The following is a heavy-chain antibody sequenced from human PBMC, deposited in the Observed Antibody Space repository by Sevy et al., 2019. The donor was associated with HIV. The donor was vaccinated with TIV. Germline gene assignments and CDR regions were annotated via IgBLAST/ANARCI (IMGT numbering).Heavy chain of an antibody. J-gene: IGHJ3*02. Sequence: GGSLRLSCAASGFTFSSYSMNWVRQAPGKGLEWVSSISSSSYIYYADSVKGRFTISRDNAKNSLYLQMNSLRAEDTAVYYCARGSRVGHAFDIWGQGTMVTVSS. V-gene: IGHV3-21*01. CDR1: GFTFSSYS. CDR2: ISSSSYI. CDR3: ARGSRVGHAFDI. D-gene: IGHD1-26*01.